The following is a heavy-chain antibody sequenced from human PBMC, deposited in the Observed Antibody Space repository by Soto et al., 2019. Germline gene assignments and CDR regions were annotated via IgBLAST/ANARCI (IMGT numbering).Heavy chain of an antibody. CDR1: GYTFSAFY. CDR2: FNPRSGAT. CDR3: ARGRTEFYIFTAYIMGGF. J-gene: IGHJ4*02. Sequence: QVQLVQSGAEVKKPGASVKVSCKASGYTFSAFYIHWFRQASGEGLQWMGAFNPRSGATEYVQKFQGRVPLTGDTPTSTVYMELSSLRSDDTATYYCARGRTEFYIFTAYIMGGFWGQGTQVTVSS. V-gene: IGHV1-46*03. D-gene: IGHD3-16*01.